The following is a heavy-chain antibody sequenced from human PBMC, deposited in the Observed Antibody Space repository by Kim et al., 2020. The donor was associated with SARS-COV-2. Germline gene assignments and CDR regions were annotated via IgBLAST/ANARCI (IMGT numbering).Heavy chain of an antibody. Sequence: GGSLRLSCAASGFTFSNAWMSWVRQAPGKGLEWVGRIKSKTDGGTTDYAAPVKGRFTISRDDSKNTLYLQMNSLKTEDTAVYYCTTGLGPDYYYYYGMDVWGQGTTVTVSS. CDR3: TTGLGPDYYYYYGMDV. D-gene: IGHD2-2*01. V-gene: IGHV3-15*01. CDR2: IKSKTDGGTT. J-gene: IGHJ6*02. CDR1: GFTFSNAW.